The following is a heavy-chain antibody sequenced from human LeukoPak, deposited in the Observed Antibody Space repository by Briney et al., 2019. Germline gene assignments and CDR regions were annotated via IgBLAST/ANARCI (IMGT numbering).Heavy chain of an antibody. D-gene: IGHD2-15*01. V-gene: IGHV4-39*01. Sequence: SETLSLTCIVSGGSISSIGYYWGWIRQPPGKGLEWIGSVYYSGSTSYNPSLKSRVTTSVDTSKSQFSLKLNSMTAADTAVYYCARGYCSGGSCYWGDYWGQGALVTVSS. CDR1: GGSISSIGYY. J-gene: IGHJ4*02. CDR2: VYYSGST. CDR3: ARGYCSGGSCYWGDY.